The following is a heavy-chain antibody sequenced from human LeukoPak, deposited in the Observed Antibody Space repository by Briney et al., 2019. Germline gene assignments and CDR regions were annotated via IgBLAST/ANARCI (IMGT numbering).Heavy chain of an antibody. CDR3: ARDCSSTSCYRSSYYYYMDV. Sequence: GGSLRLSCAASGFTFSSYSMNWVRQAPGKGLEWVSYISSSSSTIYYADSVKGRFTISRDNAKNSLYLQMNSLRAEDTAVYYCARDCSSTSCYRSSYYYYMDVWGKGTTVTVSS. J-gene: IGHJ6*03. V-gene: IGHV3-48*01. CDR1: GFTFSSYS. CDR2: ISSSSSTI. D-gene: IGHD2-2*01.